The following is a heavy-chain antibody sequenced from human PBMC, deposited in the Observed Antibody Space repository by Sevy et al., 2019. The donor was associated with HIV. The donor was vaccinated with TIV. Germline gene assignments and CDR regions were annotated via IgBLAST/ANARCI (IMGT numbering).Heavy chain of an antibody. J-gene: IGHJ5*02. CDR3: AREGVVPAAMGSWFDP. CDR2: ISSGGSNK. D-gene: IGHD2-2*01. V-gene: IGHV3-11*04. Sequence: GGSLRLSCAASTFTFSDYYMTWIRQAPGKGLEWVSHISSGGSNKYYADSVKGRFTISRDNAKNSLYLQMNSLRAEDTAVYYCAREGVVPAAMGSWFDPWGQGTLVTVSS. CDR1: TFTFSDYY.